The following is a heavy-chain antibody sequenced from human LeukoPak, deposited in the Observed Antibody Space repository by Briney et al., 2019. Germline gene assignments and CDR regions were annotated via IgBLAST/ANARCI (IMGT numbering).Heavy chain of an antibody. D-gene: IGHD1-26*01. CDR2: ISDSGGST. CDR3: AKRLYSGSMAGFDY. J-gene: IGHJ4*02. CDR1: GFTFSSCA. V-gene: IGHV3-23*01. Sequence: GGSLRLSCAASGFTFSSCAMNWVRQAPGKGLQWVSTISDSGGSTHYADSVKGRFTISRDNSKNTLYLQMNSLRDEDTAVYYCAKRLYSGSMAGFDYWGQGTLVTVSS.